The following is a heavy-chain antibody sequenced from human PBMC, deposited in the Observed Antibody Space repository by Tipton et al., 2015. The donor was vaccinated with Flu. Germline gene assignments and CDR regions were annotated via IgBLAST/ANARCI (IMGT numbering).Heavy chain of an antibody. V-gene: IGHV3-69-1*01. CDR3: ARVGVGAQFDY. D-gene: IGHD1-26*01. CDR2: ITSSDNI. Sequence: SLRLSCAASGFTFSAYTMSWVRQAPGKGLEWVLSITSSDNIYYADSVKGRFTVSRDNAKNSLYLQMNSLRAEDTAVFYCARVGVGAQFDYWGQGTLVTVSS. J-gene: IGHJ4*02. CDR1: GFTFSAYT.